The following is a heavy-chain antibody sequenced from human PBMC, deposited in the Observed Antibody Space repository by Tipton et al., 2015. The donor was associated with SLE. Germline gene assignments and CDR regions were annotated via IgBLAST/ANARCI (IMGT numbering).Heavy chain of an antibody. Sequence: TLSLTCTVSGGSISSHYWSWIRQPPGKGLEWIGYIYYSGSTNYNPSLKSRVTISVDTSKNQFSLKLSSVTAADTAVYYCARGVAATGGVDYWGQGTLVTVSS. CDR2: IYYSGST. V-gene: IGHV4-59*11. D-gene: IGHD6-13*01. CDR1: GGSISSHY. CDR3: ARGVAATGGVDY. J-gene: IGHJ4*02.